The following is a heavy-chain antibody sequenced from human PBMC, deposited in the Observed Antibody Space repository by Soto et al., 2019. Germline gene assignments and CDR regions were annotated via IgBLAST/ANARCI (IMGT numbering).Heavy chain of an antibody. CDR1: GFTFRNYW. CDR2: INQNEGEK. V-gene: IGHV3-7*01. D-gene: IGHD3-10*01. J-gene: IGHJ4*02. CDR3: ARGRPPSSGGNFDS. Sequence: EVHLAESGGGLVQPGGSLSVSCTASGFTFRNYWMTWVRQAPGKGLEWVANINQNEGEKYYVDSVKGRFTISRDNAYNSLYLEMDNLRVDNSAVYFCARGRPPSSGGNFDSWGQGTLVSVSS.